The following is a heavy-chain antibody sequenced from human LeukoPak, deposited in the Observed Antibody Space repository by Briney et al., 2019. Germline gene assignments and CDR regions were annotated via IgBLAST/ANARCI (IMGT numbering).Heavy chain of an antibody. Sequence: SETLSLTCTVSGASVNSGNYYWSWIRQPPGKRLEWIGFIYYSGSPNYNPSLKSRVTISVDTSKNQFSLRLTSVTAADTALYYCARVAAGYFDWTYYFDSWGQGTQVTVSS. D-gene: IGHD3-9*01. V-gene: IGHV4-61*01. J-gene: IGHJ4*02. CDR3: ARVAAGYFDWTYYFDS. CDR1: GASVNSGNYY. CDR2: IYYSGSP.